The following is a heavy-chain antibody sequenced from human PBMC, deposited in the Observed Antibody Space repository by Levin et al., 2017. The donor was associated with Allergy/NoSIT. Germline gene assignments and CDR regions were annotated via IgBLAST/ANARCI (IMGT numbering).Heavy chain of an antibody. D-gene: IGHD7-27*01. CDR3: AKGLNWGSPNTFDY. V-gene: IGHV3-9*02. CDR2: INWNRDKI. Sequence: SLKISCAASGFTSGDYAMHWVRQAPGKGLEWVSGINWNRDKIGYADSVRARFTISRDNAKNSLYLQMNSLGPEDTALYYCAKGLNWGSPNTFDYWGQGTLVTVSS. J-gene: IGHJ4*02. CDR1: GFTSGDYA.